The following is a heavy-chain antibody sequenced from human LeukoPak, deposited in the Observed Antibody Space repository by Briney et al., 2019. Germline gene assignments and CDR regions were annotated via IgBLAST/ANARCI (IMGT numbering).Heavy chain of an antibody. J-gene: IGHJ6*02. CDR1: GYTFTSYG. V-gene: IGHV1-18*01. CDR2: ISAYNGNT. Sequence: RASVKVSCKASGYTFTSYGISWVRQAPGQGPEWMGWISAYNGNTNYAQNLQGRVTMTTDTTTSTAYMELRSLRSDDTAVYYCARASTVAYYSYGMDVWGQGTTVTVSS. D-gene: IGHD4-23*01. CDR3: ARASTVAYYSYGMDV.